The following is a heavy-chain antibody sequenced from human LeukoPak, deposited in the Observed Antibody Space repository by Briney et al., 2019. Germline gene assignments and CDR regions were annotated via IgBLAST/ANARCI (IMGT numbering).Heavy chain of an antibody. J-gene: IGHJ4*02. D-gene: IGHD6-6*01. CDR2: IYLGDSNT. CDR1: GYRFTSYW. V-gene: IGHV5-51*01. Sequence: GESLKISRKGSGYRFTSYWIGWVRQMPGKGLEWMEIIYLGDSNTRYSPSFQGQVSISADKSISTAYLHWSSLKASDTAMYYCARSPSSSYFDYWGQGTLVTVSS. CDR3: ARSPSSSYFDY.